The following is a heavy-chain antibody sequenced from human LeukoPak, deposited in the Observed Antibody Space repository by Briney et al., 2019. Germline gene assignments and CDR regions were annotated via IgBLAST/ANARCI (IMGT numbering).Heavy chain of an antibody. CDR3: ARDTYNWNVDTFDP. D-gene: IGHD1-20*01. Sequence: PGGSLRLSCAASGFIFNTYVMHWVRQAPGKGLEWLAFIRYDGSNKNYADSVKGRFTISRDNTKNSLYLQMNSLRAEDTAVYYCARDTYNWNVDTFDPWGQGTLVTVSS. CDR2: IRYDGSNK. J-gene: IGHJ5*02. CDR1: GFIFNTYV. V-gene: IGHV3-30*02.